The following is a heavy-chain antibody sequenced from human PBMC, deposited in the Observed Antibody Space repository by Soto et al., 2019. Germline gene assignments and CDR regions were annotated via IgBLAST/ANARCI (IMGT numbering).Heavy chain of an antibody. D-gene: IGHD2-8*02. J-gene: IGHJ4*02. CDR3: ARDYTGNSYYFDY. V-gene: IGHV4-31*03. Sequence: QVQLQESGPGLVKPSQTLSLTCTVSGGSISSGDHYWSWIRQHPGKGLEWIGYISYSGTTYYNPSLKSRVTISVDTSKNQFSLKLSSVTAADTAVYYCARDYTGNSYYFDYWGQGTLVTVSS. CDR2: ISYSGTT. CDR1: GGSISSGDHY.